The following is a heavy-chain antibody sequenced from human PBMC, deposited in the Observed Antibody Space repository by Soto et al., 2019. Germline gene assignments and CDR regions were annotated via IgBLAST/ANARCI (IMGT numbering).Heavy chain of an antibody. V-gene: IGHV4-39*01. Sequence: SEALSLTCPVSGDSIISSDFYWGWIRRPPGKGLEWIGSIFYLGSSYYNPSLKSRVTMSVDTSKNQFSLRLRSVTAADTALYFCARHSLALRKNNWFDPWGQGIMVTVSS. J-gene: IGHJ5*02. CDR3: ARHSLALRKNNWFDP. CDR1: GDSIISSDFY. D-gene: IGHD3-3*02. CDR2: IFYLGSS.